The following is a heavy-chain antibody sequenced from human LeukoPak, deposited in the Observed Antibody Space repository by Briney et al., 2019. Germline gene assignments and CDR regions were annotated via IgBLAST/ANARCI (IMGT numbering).Heavy chain of an antibody. Sequence: GGSLRLSCAASGFSFSTYGMNWVRQAPGKGLEWVSSISSSRGYIYYADPVKGRFTISRDNTKSSLYLQMNSLGVEDTAVYYCARDRVLEMIPQGWFDPWGQGVLVTVSS. CDR3: ARDRVLEMIPQGWFDP. CDR2: ISSSRGYI. J-gene: IGHJ5*02. CDR1: GFSFSTYG. V-gene: IGHV3-21*01. D-gene: IGHD3-22*01.